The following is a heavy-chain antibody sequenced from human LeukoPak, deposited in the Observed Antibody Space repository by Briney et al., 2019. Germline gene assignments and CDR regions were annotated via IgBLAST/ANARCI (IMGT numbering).Heavy chain of an antibody. CDR2: ISYDGSNK. V-gene: IGHV3-30*04. D-gene: IGHD5-12*01. Sequence: GGSLRLSCAASGFTFSSYAMHWVRQAPGKGLERVAVISYDGSNKYYADSVKGRFTISRDNSKNTLYLQMNSLRAEDTAVYYCARPVGYSGYGGFDYWGQGTLVIVSS. CDR1: GFTFSSYA. CDR3: ARPVGYSGYGGFDY. J-gene: IGHJ4*02.